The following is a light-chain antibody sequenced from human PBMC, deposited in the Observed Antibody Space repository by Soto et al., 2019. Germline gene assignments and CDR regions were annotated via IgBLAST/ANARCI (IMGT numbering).Light chain of an antibody. V-gene: IGLV2-14*01. CDR1: NSDVGRYNY. CDR2: EVS. Sequence: QSALTQPASVSGSPGQSITISCTGTNSDVGRYNYVSWYQQHPGKAPKLMIYEVSNRPSGVSNRFSGSKSGNTASLTISGIQAEDEADYYCSSYTRSSTLVFGGGTKRTFL. CDR3: SSYTRSSTLV. J-gene: IGLJ2*01.